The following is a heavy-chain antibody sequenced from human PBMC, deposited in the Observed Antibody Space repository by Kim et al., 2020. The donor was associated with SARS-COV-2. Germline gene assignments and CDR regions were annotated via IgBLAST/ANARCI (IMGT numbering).Heavy chain of an antibody. CDR2: ISAYNGNT. CDR3: ARDYGSGSYYKSGRCDY. J-gene: IGHJ4*02. CDR1: GYTFTSYG. Sequence: ASVKVSCKASGYTFTSYGISWVRQAPGQGLEWMGWISAYNGNTNYAQKLQGRVTMTTDTSTSTAYMELRSLRSDDTAVYYFARDYGSGSYYKSGRCDYWGQGTLVTVSS. D-gene: IGHD3-10*01. V-gene: IGHV1-18*01.